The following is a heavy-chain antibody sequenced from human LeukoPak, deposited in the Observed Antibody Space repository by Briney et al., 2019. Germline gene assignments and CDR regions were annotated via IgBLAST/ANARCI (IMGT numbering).Heavy chain of an antibody. Sequence: GGSLRLSCAASGFTFSSYTMNWVRQAPGKGLEWVSSISSSSSYIYYAESVKGRFTMSRDNPKNSLYLQMNSLRAEDTAVYYCARATTYDILTGYFDYWGQGTLVTVSS. V-gene: IGHV3-21*01. D-gene: IGHD3-9*01. J-gene: IGHJ4*02. CDR1: GFTFSSYT. CDR3: ARATTYDILTGYFDY. CDR2: ISSSSSYI.